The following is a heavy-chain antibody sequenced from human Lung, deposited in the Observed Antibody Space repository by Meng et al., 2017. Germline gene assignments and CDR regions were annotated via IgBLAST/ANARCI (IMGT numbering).Heavy chain of an antibody. V-gene: IGHV3-33*01. CDR1: GFSFRSYG. Sequence: QVQLVEAGGGVVQPGKSLRVSCEASGFSFRSYGMHWVRQAPGKGLEWVAVIWNDGSNQYYADSVKGRFSISRDNSKNTLFLQMNSLRAEDTAMYFCARDERATQFEYWGQGTLVTVFS. J-gene: IGHJ4*02. CDR2: IWNDGSNQ. CDR3: ARDERATQFEY.